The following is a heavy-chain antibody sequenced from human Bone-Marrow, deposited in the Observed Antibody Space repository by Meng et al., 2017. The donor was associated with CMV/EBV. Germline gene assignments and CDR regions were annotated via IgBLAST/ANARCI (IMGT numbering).Heavy chain of an antibody. CDR3: ARTRHYDYVWGSYRPTMNWFDP. CDR1: GYY. Sequence: GYYWSWIRQPPGKGLAWIGEINHSGSTNYTPSLKSRVTISVDTSKNQFSLKLSSVTAADTAVYYCARTRHYDYVWGSYRPTMNWFDPWGQGTLVTVSS. D-gene: IGHD3-16*02. CDR2: INHSGST. J-gene: IGHJ5*02. V-gene: IGHV4-34*01.